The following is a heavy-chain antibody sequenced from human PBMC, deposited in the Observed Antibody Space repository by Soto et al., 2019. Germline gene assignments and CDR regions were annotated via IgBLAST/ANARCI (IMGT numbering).Heavy chain of an antibody. CDR1: GFSFSRSA. CDR2: IRGDGST. CDR3: AKTDDSGWPHSLDN. J-gene: IGHJ4*02. Sequence: EVQLLESGGDLVQPGGSLRLSCAASGFSFSRSALIWVRQAPGKGLEWVSGIRGDGSTVYADSVKGRFTISRDNSKNTVYLEMSSLRADETAVYHCAKTDDSGWPHSLDNWGRGTLVTVSS. V-gene: IGHV3-23*01. D-gene: IGHD3-22*01.